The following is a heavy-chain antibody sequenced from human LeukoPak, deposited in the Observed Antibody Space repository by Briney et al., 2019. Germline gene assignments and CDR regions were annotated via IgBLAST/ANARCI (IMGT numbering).Heavy chain of an antibody. Sequence: PGGSLRLSCAASGFTFSSYGMHWVRQAPGKGLEWVAVISYDGSNKYYADSVKGRFTISRDNSKNTLYLQMNSLRAEDTAMYYCANIAAAGSDYWGQGTLVTVSS. D-gene: IGHD6-13*01. V-gene: IGHV3-30*18. CDR3: ANIAAAGSDY. J-gene: IGHJ4*02. CDR2: ISYDGSNK. CDR1: GFTFSSYG.